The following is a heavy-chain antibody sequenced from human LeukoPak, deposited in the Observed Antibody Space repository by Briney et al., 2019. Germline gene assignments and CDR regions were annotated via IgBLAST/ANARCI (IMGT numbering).Heavy chain of an antibody. CDR3: AKAGGKDDYGDYLYYYYYMDV. J-gene: IGHJ6*03. V-gene: IGHV3-23*01. CDR1: GFTFSTFA. D-gene: IGHD4-17*01. Sequence: PGGSLRLSCAASGFTFSTFAMIWVRQPPGKGLEWVSSIFPSGGEIHYADSVRGRFTISRDNSKSTLSLQMNSLRAEDTAVYYCAKAGGKDDYGDYLYYYYYMDVWGKGTTVTVSS. CDR2: IFPSGGEI.